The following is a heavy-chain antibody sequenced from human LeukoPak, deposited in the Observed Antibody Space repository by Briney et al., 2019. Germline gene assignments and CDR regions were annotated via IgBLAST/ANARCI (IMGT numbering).Heavy chain of an antibody. CDR1: GGSISSYY. CDR3: ARANYGSGSYYGMDV. CDR2: IYYSGST. V-gene: IGHV4-59*12. J-gene: IGHJ6*02. Sequence: SETLSLTCTVSGGSISSYYWSWIRQPPGKGLEWIGYIYYSGSTYYNPSLKSRVTISVDTSKNQFSLKLSSVTAADTAVYYCARANYGSGSYYGMDVWGQGTTVTVSS. D-gene: IGHD3-10*01.